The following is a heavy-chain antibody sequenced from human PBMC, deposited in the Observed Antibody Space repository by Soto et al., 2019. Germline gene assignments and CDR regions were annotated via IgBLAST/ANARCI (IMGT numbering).Heavy chain of an antibody. CDR1: GYSFTSYW. J-gene: IGHJ6*02. Sequence: KISCKGSGYSFTSYWIGWVRQAPGQGLEWMGGIIPIFGTANYAQKFQGRVTITADESTSTAYMELSSLRSEDTAVYYCARLNGYCVGTSCHGYYGMDVWGQGTTVTVSS. CDR2: IIPIFGTA. D-gene: IGHD2-2*03. V-gene: IGHV1-69*01. CDR3: ARLNGYCVGTSCHGYYGMDV.